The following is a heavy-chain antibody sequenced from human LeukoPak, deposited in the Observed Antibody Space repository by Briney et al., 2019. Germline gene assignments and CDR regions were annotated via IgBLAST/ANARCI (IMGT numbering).Heavy chain of an antibody. CDR3: ASPGGKYLGLDY. Sequence: PGGSLRLSCAASGFTFSSYSMNWVRQAPGKGLEWVSSISSSSSYIYYADSVKGRFTISRDNAKNSLYLQMNSLRAEDTAVYYCASPGGKYLGLDYWGQGTLVTVSS. CDR2: ISSSSSYI. CDR1: GFTFSSYS. V-gene: IGHV3-21*01. J-gene: IGHJ4*02. D-gene: IGHD3-16*01.